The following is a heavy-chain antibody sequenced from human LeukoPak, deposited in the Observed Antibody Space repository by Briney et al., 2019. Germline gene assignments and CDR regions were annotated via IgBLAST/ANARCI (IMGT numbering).Heavy chain of an antibody. CDR1: GYTFTSYG. D-gene: IGHD3-22*01. V-gene: IGHV1-18*01. CDR2: ISAYNGNT. Sequence: GASVKVSCKASGYTFTSYGISWVRQAPGRGLEWMGWISAYNGNTNYAQKLQGRVTMTTDTSTSTAYMELRSLRSDDTAVYYCARDRPIRDYYDSSGYYYHAFDIWGQGTMVTVSS. CDR3: ARDRPIRDYYDSSGYYYHAFDI. J-gene: IGHJ3*02.